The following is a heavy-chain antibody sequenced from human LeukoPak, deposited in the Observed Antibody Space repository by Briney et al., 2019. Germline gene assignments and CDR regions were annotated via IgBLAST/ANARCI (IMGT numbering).Heavy chain of an antibody. J-gene: IGHJ4*02. Sequence: ASVTVSCTASGYTFTSYGISWVRQAPGQGLEWMGWISAYNGNTNYAQKLQGRVTMTTDTSTSTAYMELRSLRSDDTAVYYCARAPWERGYYDYVWGSYRSPPSLYFDYWGQGTLVTVSS. V-gene: IGHV1-18*01. CDR2: ISAYNGNT. CDR1: GYTFTSYG. D-gene: IGHD3-16*02. CDR3: ARAPWERGYYDYVWGSYRSPPSLYFDY.